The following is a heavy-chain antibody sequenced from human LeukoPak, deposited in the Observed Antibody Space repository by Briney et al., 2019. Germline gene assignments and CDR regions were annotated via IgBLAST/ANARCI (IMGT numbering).Heavy chain of an antibody. V-gene: IGHV4-59*08. CDR3: ARHIAVAGTHWFDP. J-gene: IGHJ5*02. Sequence: PSQTLSLTWTVSGGSISSYYWSWIRQPPGKGLEWIGYIYYSGSTNYNPSLKSRVTISVDTSKNPSSLKLSSVTAADTAVYYCARHIAVAGTHWFDPWGQGTLVTVSS. CDR2: IYYSGST. CDR1: GGSISSYY. D-gene: IGHD6-19*01.